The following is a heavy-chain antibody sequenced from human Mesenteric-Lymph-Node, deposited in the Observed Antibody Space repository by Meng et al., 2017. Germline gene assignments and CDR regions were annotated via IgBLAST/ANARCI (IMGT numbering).Heavy chain of an antibody. J-gene: IGHJ4*02. D-gene: IGHD3-22*01. Sequence: GESLKISCAASGFTFSSYAMSWVRQAPGKGLEWVSAISGSGGSTYYADSVKGRFTISRDNSKNTLYLQMNSLRAEDTAVYYCARGVGYLCYFDYWGQGTLVIVSS. V-gene: IGHV3-23*01. CDR1: GFTFSSYA. CDR2: ISGSGGST. CDR3: ARGVGYLCYFDY.